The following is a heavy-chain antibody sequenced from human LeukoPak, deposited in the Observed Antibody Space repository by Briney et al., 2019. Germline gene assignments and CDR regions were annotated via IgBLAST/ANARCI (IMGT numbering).Heavy chain of an antibody. CDR2: ISGSGGST. D-gene: IGHD3-22*01. J-gene: IGHJ4*02. CDR1: GFTFSSYG. V-gene: IGHV3-23*01. CDR3: AKDAAYYYDSSGYSYFDY. Sequence: QPGGSLRLSCAASGFTFSSYGMSWVRQAPGKGLEWVSAISGSGGSTYYADSVKGRFTISRDNSKNTLYLQMNSLRAEDTAVYYCAKDAAYYYDSSGYSYFDYWGQGTLVTVSS.